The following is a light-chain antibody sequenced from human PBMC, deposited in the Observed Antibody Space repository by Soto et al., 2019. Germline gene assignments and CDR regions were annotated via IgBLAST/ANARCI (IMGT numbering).Light chain of an antibody. Sequence: SYELTQPPSVSVSPGQTASITCSGDKLGQKYACWYQQKPGQSPVLVIYQDNKRPSVIPERFSGSNSGNTATLTISGTQAMDEADYYCQAWDSNNVVFGGGTKLTVL. J-gene: IGLJ2*01. CDR1: KLGQKY. CDR2: QDN. V-gene: IGLV3-1*01. CDR3: QAWDSNNVV.